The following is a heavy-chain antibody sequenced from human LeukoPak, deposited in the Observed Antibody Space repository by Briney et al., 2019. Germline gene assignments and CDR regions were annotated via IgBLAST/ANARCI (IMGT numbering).Heavy chain of an antibody. D-gene: IGHD2-15*01. Sequence: GGSLRLSCAASGFTFSDHYMDWVRQAPGKGLEWVGRTRNKANSYTTEYAASVKGRFTISRDDSKNSLYLQMNSLRAEDTAVYYCAGGGQYCSGGSCYSRYYYYYMDVWGKGTTVTVSS. J-gene: IGHJ6*03. CDR2: TRNKANSYTT. CDR3: AGGGQYCSGGSCYSRYYYYYMDV. V-gene: IGHV3-72*01. CDR1: GFTFSDHY.